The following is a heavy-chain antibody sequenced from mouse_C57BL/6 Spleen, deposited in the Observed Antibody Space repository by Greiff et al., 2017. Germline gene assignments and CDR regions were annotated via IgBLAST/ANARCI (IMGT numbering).Heavy chain of an antibody. Sequence: QVQLQQSGAELVKPGASVKISCKASGYAFSSYWMNWVKQRPGKGLEWIGQIYPGDGDTNYNGKVKGKATLTADKSSSTAYMQLSSLTSEDSAVYFCARGGDGYLYYYAMDYWGQGTSVTVSS. D-gene: IGHD2-3*01. CDR3: ARGGDGYLYYYAMDY. J-gene: IGHJ4*01. CDR2: IYPGDGDT. V-gene: IGHV1-80*01. CDR1: GYAFSSYW.